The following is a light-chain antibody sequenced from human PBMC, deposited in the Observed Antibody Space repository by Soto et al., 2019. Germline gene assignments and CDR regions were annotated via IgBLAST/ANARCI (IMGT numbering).Light chain of an antibody. Sequence: SYELTQPPSVSVSPGQTARITCSGDALPKQYAYWYQQKPGQAPVLVIYKDSERPSGIPERFAGSSSGTTVTLTISGVQAEDAADYYCQSADSSGTYGVFGGGTQLPVL. CDR1: ALPKQY. CDR3: QSADSSGTYGV. J-gene: IGLJ2*01. V-gene: IGLV3-25*02. CDR2: KDS.